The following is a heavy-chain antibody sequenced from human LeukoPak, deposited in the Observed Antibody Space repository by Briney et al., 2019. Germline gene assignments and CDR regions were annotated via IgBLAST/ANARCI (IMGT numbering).Heavy chain of an antibody. V-gene: IGHV3-7*01. CDR3: ARGPEDSSSWYYYYYGMDV. J-gene: IGHJ6*02. CDR1: GFTFSSYW. Sequence: GGSLRLSCAASGFTFSSYWMSWVRQAPGKGLEWVANIKQDGSEKYYVGSVKGRFTISRDNAKNSLYLQMNSLRAEDTAVYYCARGPEDSSSWYYYYYGMDVWGQGTTVTVSS. CDR2: IKQDGSEK. D-gene: IGHD6-13*01.